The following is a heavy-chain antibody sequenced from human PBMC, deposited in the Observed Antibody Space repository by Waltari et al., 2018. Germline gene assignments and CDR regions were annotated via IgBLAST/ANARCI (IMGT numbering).Heavy chain of an antibody. CDR3: ARHDYGGY. D-gene: IGHD4-17*01. CDR2: IQSDGTT. J-gene: IGHJ4*02. CDR1: GFTVSSDF. Sequence: EVHLVESGGGLVQPGGSLGLSRAASGFTVSSDFMSWVRQAPGKGLEWVSVIQSDGTTYYADSVKGRFTVSRDTSKNTVYLQMNSLRDEDTAVYYCARHDYGGYWGQGTLVTVSS. V-gene: IGHV3-66*04.